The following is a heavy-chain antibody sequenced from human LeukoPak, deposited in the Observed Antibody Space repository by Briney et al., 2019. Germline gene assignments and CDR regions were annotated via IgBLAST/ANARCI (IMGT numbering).Heavy chain of an antibody. CDR1: GYTFTSYG. V-gene: IGHV1-18*01. CDR2: ISAYNGNT. D-gene: IGHD2-15*01. CDR3: ARSGYCSGGSCYEDWFDP. Sequence: GASVKVSCKASGYTFTSYGISWVRQAPGQGLEWMGWISAYNGNTNYAQKLQGRVTMTTDTSTSTAYMELRSLRSDDTAVYYCARSGYCSGGSCYEDWFDPWGQGTLVTVSS. J-gene: IGHJ5*02.